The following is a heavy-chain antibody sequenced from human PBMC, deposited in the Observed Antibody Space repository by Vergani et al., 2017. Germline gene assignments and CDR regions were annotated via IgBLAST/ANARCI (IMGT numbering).Heavy chain of an antibody. V-gene: IGHV3-30-3*01. CDR3: TTATDYYDSSGYYYPYYYYYGMDV. D-gene: IGHD3-22*01. CDR2: ISYDGSNK. J-gene: IGHJ6*02. Sequence: QVQLVESGGGVVQPGRSLRLSCAASGFTFSSYAMHWVRQAPGKGLEWVAVISYDGSNKYYADSVKGRFTISRDNSKNTLYLQMNSLKTEDTAVYYFTTATDYYDSSGYYYPYYYYYGMDVWGQGTTVTVSS. CDR1: GFTFSSYA.